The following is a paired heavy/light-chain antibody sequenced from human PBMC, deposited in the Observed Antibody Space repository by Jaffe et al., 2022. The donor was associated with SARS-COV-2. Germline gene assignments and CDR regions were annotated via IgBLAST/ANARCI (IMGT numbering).Light chain of an antibody. CDR3: QQGSTFPSWT. Sequence: DIQMTQSPSSVSASVGDRVTITCRASQGISTWLAWYQQKPGKAPKLLIYSASRLQSGVPSRFSGSGSGTDFTLTISSLQPEDFATYYCQQGSTFPSWTFGQGTKVEIK. CDR1: QGISTW. V-gene: IGKV1-12*02. J-gene: IGKJ1*01. CDR2: SAS.
Heavy chain of an antibody. D-gene: IGHD5-18*01. Sequence: EVQLVQSGAEVKKPGESLKISCKGLGYTFVNYWIGWVRQMPGRGLEWMGIIYVGDSDTRYSPSFQDQVTISADKSLSTAYLQWNSLKASDTAMYYCARLGGRKPPQDTYGLYWGQGTLVTVPS. V-gene: IGHV5-51*01. CDR1: GYTFVNYW. J-gene: IGHJ4*02. CDR2: IYVGDSDT. CDR3: ARLGGRKPPQDTYGLY.